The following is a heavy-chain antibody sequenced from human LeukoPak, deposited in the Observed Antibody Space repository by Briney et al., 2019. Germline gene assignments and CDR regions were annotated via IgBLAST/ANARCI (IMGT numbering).Heavy chain of an antibody. CDR3: AKDLPAMIVVVIPFFDY. J-gene: IGHJ4*02. V-gene: IGHV3-30*02. CDR2: GSNT. Sequence: GSNTYYAHSVQGPLPLSRDNSKNTLFLQMNSLRAEDTAMYSCAKDLPAMIVVVIPFFDYWGQGTLVTVSS. D-gene: IGHD3-22*01.